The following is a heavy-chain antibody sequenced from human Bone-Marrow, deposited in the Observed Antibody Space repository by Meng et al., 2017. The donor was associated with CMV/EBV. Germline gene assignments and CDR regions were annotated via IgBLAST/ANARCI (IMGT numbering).Heavy chain of an antibody. Sequence: SCAASGFTFSSYAMSWVRQAPGKGLEWVSAISGSGGSTYYADSVKGRFTISRDNAKNSLYLQMNSLRAEDTAVYYCARGLGGSGAGAFDYWGQGTLVTVSS. V-gene: IGHV3-23*01. D-gene: IGHD6-13*01. CDR3: ARGLGGSGAGAFDY. CDR2: ISGSGGST. J-gene: IGHJ4*02. CDR1: GFTFSSYA.